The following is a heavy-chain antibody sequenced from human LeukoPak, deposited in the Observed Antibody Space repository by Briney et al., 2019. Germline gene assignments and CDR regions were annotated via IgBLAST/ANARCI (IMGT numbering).Heavy chain of an antibody. CDR1: GFTFSSYA. D-gene: IGHD3-22*01. CDR2: ISYDGSNK. J-gene: IGHJ4*02. Sequence: GGSLRLSCAASGFTFSSYAMSWVRQAPGKGLEWVAVISYDGSNKYYADSVKGRFTISRDNSKNTLYLQMNSLRAEDTAVYYCAKDCYYDSSGYLDYWGQGTLVTVSS. CDR3: AKDCYYDSSGYLDY. V-gene: IGHV3-30-3*01.